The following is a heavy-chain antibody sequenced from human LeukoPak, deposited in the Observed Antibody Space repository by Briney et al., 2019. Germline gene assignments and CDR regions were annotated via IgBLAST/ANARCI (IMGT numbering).Heavy chain of an antibody. CDR1: GYTFSGTGRY. Sequence: ASVKVSCKASGYTFSGTGRYLYWLRQAPGQGLECMGWIHPNNGDTAYAQKFEGRVAMTRDTSISTAYMELRRLRPDDTAVYFCARDGPAQMVDLDYWGQGTLVTVSS. CDR2: IHPNNGDT. D-gene: IGHD3-10*01. J-gene: IGHJ4*02. V-gene: IGHV1-2*02. CDR3: ARDGPAQMVDLDY.